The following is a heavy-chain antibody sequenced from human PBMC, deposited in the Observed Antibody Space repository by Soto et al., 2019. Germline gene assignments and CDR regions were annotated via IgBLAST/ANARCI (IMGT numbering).Heavy chain of an antibody. CDR1: GFTFSSYA. Sequence: EVQLLESGGGLVQPGGSLRLSCAASGFTFSSYAMSWVRQAPGKGLEWVSAISGSGGSTYYADSVKGRFTISRDNSKNTLYLQMNSLRAEDMAVYYCAKGPVAGVDYYYYGMDVWGQGTTVTVSS. CDR2: ISGSGGST. D-gene: IGHD6-19*01. J-gene: IGHJ6*02. CDR3: AKGPVAGVDYYYYGMDV. V-gene: IGHV3-23*01.